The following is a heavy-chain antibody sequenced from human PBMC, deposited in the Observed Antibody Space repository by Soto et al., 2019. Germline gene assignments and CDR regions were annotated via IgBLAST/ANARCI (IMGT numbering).Heavy chain of an antibody. CDR3: ARHFPGDYLRYNFDY. CDR2: IYYSGYT. J-gene: IGHJ4*02. D-gene: IGHD4-17*01. Sequence: QVQLQASGPGLVKPSETLSLTFTVPGGSISSYYWSWIRQPPGKGLEWIAYIYYSGYTNYHPSLKSRVTISVDTSKNQFSLKLSSVTAADTAVYYCARHFPGDYLRYNFDYWGQGALVTVSS. CDR1: GGSISSYY. V-gene: IGHV4-59*08.